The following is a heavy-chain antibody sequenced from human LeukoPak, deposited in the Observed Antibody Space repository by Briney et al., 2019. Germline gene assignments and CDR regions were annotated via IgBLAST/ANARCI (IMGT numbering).Heavy chain of an antibody. D-gene: IGHD3-22*01. CDR1: GYTFTSYY. Sequence: ASVKVSCKASGYTFTSYYMHWVRHAPGQGLEWMGIINPSGGSTSHAQKFQGRVTMTRDTSTSTVYMELSSLRSEDTAVYYCARAYQPHSSGYPGVDYWGQGTLVTVSS. CDR3: ARAYQPHSSGYPGVDY. J-gene: IGHJ4*02. V-gene: IGHV1-46*01. CDR2: INPSGGST.